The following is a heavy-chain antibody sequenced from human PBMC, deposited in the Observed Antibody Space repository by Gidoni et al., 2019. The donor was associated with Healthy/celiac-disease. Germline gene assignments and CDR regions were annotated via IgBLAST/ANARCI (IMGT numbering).Heavy chain of an antibody. J-gene: IGHJ4*02. CDR1: GGSIISYY. D-gene: IGHD1-26*01. V-gene: IGHV4-59*01. CDR2: IYYSEST. Sequence: QVQLQEAGPGLVQPSKTLSLTCTVSGGSIISYYWSWIRQPPGKGLEWIGYIYYSESTNYTPSLKSRVTISVDTSKNQFSLNLSSVTAADTAVYYCARDLCGSYSRWGQGTLVTVPS. CDR3: ARDLCGSYSR.